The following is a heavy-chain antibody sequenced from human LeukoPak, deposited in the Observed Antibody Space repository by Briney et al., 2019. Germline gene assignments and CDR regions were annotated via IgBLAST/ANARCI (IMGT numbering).Heavy chain of an antibody. CDR1: GGSISSSSYY. D-gene: IGHD2-15*01. CDR3: ARDRRAEIEYCSGGSCYSYFDY. V-gene: IGHV4-39*01. J-gene: IGHJ4*02. CDR2: IYYSGST. Sequence: PSETLSLTCTVSGGSISSSSYYWGWIRQPPGKGLEWIGSIYYSGSTYYNPSLKSRVTISVDTSKNQFSLKLSSVTAADTAVYYCARDRRAEIEYCSGGSCYSYFDYWGQGTLVTVSS.